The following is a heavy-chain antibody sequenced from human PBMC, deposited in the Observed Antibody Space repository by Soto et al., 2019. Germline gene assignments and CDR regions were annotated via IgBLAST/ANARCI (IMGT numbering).Heavy chain of an antibody. J-gene: IGHJ5*02. D-gene: IGHD3-16*01. CDR3: ARGAYLKGDNCFDT. CDR1: GGTFSSYA. V-gene: IGHV1-69*12. CDR2: IIPIFGTA. Sequence: QVQLGQSGAEVKKPGSSVKVSCKASGGTFSSYAISWVRQAPGQGLEWMGGIIPIFGTANYAQKFQGRVTITAEESTCTAYMERSNLSSEDTAVYDCARGAYLKGDNCFDTWGQGTLVTGSS.